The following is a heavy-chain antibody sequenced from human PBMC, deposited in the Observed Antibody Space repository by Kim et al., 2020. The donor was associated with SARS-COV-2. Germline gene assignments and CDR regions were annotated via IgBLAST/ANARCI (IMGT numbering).Heavy chain of an antibody. J-gene: IGHJ6*02. Sequence: ASVKVSCKASGYTFTSYGISWVRQAPGQGLEWMGWISAYNGNTNYAQKLQGRVTMTTDTSTSTAYMELRSLRSDDTAVYYCALSLYDWEVVAAKTGESNYYYYGMDVWGQGTTVTVSS. D-gene: IGHD2-15*01. CDR3: ALSLYDWEVVAAKTGESNYYYYGMDV. CDR1: GYTFTSYG. V-gene: IGHV1-18*01. CDR2: ISAYNGNT.